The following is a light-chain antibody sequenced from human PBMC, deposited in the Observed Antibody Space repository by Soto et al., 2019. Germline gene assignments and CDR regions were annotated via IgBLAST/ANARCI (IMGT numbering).Light chain of an antibody. CDR2: GVS. CDR3: RSYTNSITHV. V-gene: IGLV2-14*03. J-gene: IGLJ3*02. CDR1: SSDVGGYDY. Sequence: QSALTQPASVSGSPGQSITISCTGTSSDVGGYDYVSWYQQHPGKAPKLMIYGVSNRPSGVSNRFSGSKSGNTASLTISGLPAEDEADYYCRSYTNSITHVFGGGTKLTVL.